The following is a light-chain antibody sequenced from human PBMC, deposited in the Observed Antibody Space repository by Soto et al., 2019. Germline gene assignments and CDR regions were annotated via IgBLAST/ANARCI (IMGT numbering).Light chain of an antibody. J-gene: IGKJ5*01. V-gene: IGKV3D-15*01. CDR1: QSVSSK. Sequence: ETVMTQSPATLSVSPGERATLSCWASQSVSSKLAWYQQKPGQAPRLLIYGASTRATGIPARFSGSGSGTEFTLSISSLQSEGSAVYYCQQYNNWPPITFGQGTRLEIK. CDR3: QQYNNWPPIT. CDR2: GAS.